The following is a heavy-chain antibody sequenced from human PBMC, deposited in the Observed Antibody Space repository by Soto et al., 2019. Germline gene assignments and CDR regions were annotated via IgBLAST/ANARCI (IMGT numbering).Heavy chain of an antibody. D-gene: IGHD2-2*01. J-gene: IGHJ5*02. V-gene: IGHV4-30-4*01. CDR1: GGSISNGDYY. Sequence: SETLSLTCTVSGGSISNGDYYWSWIRQPPGKGLEWIGYIYYSGSTYYNPSLKSRVTISVDTSKNQFSLKLSSVTAADTAVYYCARVTRYCSSTSCYWFDPWGQGTLVTVSS. CDR3: ARVTRYCSSTSCYWFDP. CDR2: IYYSGST.